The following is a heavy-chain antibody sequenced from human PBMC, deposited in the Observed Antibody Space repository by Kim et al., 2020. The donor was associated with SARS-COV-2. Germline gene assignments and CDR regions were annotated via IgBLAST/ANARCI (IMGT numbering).Heavy chain of an antibody. CDR2: IIPIFGTA. CDR3: ARGGAVAGPSPKLNTPSYYYGMDV. CDR1: GGTFSSYA. D-gene: IGHD6-19*01. Sequence: SVKVSCKASGGTFSSYAISWVRQAPGQGLEWMGGIIPIFGTANYAQKFQGRVTITADESTSTAYMELSSLRSEDTAVYYCARGGAVAGPSPKLNTPSYYYGMDVWGQGTTVTVSS. J-gene: IGHJ6*02. V-gene: IGHV1-69*13.